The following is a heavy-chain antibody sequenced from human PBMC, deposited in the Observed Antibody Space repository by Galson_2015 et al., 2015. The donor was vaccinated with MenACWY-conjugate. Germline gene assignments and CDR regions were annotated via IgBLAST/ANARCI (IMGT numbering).Heavy chain of an antibody. Sequence: SLRLSCAASGFAFDDYAMSWVRQAPGKGLQWVAGVGRGGGSTYYTDPVRGRFTISRDNSKSTLDLQMDSLRVEDTAVYYCAKVIYGARYYFEHWGQGSLVIVTS. CDR2: VGRGGGST. D-gene: IGHD3/OR15-3a*01. V-gene: IGHV3-23*01. CDR3: AKVIYGARYYFEH. J-gene: IGHJ4*02. CDR1: GFAFDDYA.